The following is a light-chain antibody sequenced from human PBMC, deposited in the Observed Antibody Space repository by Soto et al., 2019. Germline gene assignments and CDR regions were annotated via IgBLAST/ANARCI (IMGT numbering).Light chain of an antibody. J-gene: IGLJ2*01. CDR1: SSNVGNYND. Sequence: QSALTQPASVSGSPGQSITISCTGTSSNVGNYNDVSSYQQRPGKAPTLMIYDVSNRPSGVAHRFSASKSGNTASLTISGLQAEDEADYYRSSYTSTSSLVFGGGTKLTVL. CDR3: SSYTSTSSLV. CDR2: DVS. V-gene: IGLV2-14*01.